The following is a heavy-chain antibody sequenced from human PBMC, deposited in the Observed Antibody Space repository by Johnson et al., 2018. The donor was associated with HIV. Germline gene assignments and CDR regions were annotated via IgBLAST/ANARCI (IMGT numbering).Heavy chain of an antibody. J-gene: IGHJ3*02. CDR2: ISYDGSNK. D-gene: IGHD6-25*01. V-gene: IGHV3-30*19. Sequence: VQLVESGGGVVQPGRSLRLSCAASGFTFSSYGMHWVRQAPGKGLEWVALISYDGSNKYYADYVKGRFTISRDNSKNTLYLQMKSLRAEDTAVYYCARDAGQRWARAFDIWGQGTMVTVSS. CDR3: ARDAGQRWARAFDI. CDR1: GFTFSSYG.